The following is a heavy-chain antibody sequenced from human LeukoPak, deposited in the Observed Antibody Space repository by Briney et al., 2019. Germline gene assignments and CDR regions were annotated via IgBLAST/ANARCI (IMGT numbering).Heavy chain of an antibody. CDR3: ARDLITMHGYDAFDI. D-gene: IGHD3-10*01. CDR1: GFTFDDYA. V-gene: IGHV3-9*01. J-gene: IGHJ3*02. CDR2: ISWNSGSI. Sequence: GRSLRLSCAASGFTFDDYAMHWVRQAPGKGLEWVSGISWNSGSIGYADSVKGRFTISRDNAKNSLYLQMNSLRAEDTAVYYCARDLITMHGYDAFDIWGQGTMVTVSS.